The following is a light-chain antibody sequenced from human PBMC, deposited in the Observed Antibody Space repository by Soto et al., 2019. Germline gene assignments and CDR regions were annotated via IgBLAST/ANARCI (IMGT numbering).Light chain of an antibody. CDR1: QGISSY. Sequence: AIRMTQSPSSLSASTGDRVTITCRASQGISSYLAWYQQKPGKAPKLLIYAASTLQSGVPSRFSGSGSGTDFTLTISCLQSEDFATYYCQQYYSYPFFGGGTKVDI. J-gene: IGKJ4*01. V-gene: IGKV1-8*01. CDR3: QQYYSYPF. CDR2: AAS.